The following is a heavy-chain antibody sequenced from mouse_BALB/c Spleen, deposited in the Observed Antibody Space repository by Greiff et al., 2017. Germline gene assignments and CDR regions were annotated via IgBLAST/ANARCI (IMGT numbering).Heavy chain of an antibody. CDR1: GFSLTSYG. V-gene: IGHV2-2*02. CDR3: ARNDGNSHYYAMDY. Sequence: VQLQQSGPGLVQPSQSLSITCTVSGFSLTSYGVHWVRQSPGKGLEWLGVIWSGGSTDYNAAFISRLSISKDNSKSQVFFKMNSLQANDTAIYYCARNDGNSHYYAMDYWGQGTSVTVSS. J-gene: IGHJ4*01. D-gene: IGHD2-1*01. CDR2: IWSGGST.